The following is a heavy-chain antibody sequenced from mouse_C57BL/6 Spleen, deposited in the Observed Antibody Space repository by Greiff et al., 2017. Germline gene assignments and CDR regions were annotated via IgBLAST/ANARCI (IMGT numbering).Heavy chain of an antibody. V-gene: IGHV1-64*01. CDR1: GYTFTSYW. D-gene: IGHD2-5*01. J-gene: IGHJ4*01. CDR3: ATYYSKGAMDY. CDR2: IHPNSGST. Sequence: QVQLQQPGAELVKPGASVKLSCKASGYTFTSYWMHWVKQRPGQGLEWIGMIHPNSGSTNYNEKFKSKATLTVDKSSSTAYMQLSSLASEDAAVYYCATYYSKGAMDYWGQGTSVTVSS.